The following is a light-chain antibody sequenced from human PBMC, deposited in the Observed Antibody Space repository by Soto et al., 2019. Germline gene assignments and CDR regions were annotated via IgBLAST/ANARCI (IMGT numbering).Light chain of an antibody. Sequence: EIQMTQSPSPLSASVGDRVTITCRASQSISSWLAWYQQKPGKAPKLLIYDASSLESGVPSRFSGSGSGTDVTLTISSLRPEEFATYYCQQSYSTPRTFGQGTKVDI. V-gene: IGKV1-5*01. J-gene: IGKJ1*01. CDR3: QQSYSTPRT. CDR2: DAS. CDR1: QSISSW.